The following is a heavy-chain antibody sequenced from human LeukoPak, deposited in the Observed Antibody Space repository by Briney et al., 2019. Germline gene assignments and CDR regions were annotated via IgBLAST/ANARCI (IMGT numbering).Heavy chain of an antibody. CDR3: ARAWGCSSTSCYFDY. V-gene: IGHV4-34*01. J-gene: IGHJ4*02. CDR2: INHSGST. CDR1: GRSFSGYY. D-gene: IGHD2-2*01. Sequence: SETLSLTCAVYGRSFSGYYWSWTRQPPGKGLEWIGEINHSGSTNYNPSLKSRVTISVDTSKNQFSLKLSSVTAADTAVYYCARAWGCSSTSCYFDYWGQGTLVTVSS.